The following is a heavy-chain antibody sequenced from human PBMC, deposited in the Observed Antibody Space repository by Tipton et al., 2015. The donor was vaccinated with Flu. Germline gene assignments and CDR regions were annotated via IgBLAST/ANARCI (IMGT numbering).Heavy chain of an antibody. CDR3: ARGDGYNFDY. V-gene: IGHV4-38-2*02. J-gene: IGHJ4*02. CDR2: IYHSGST. Sequence: TLSLTCTVSGYSISSGFYWGWSRQPPGKGLEWIGNIYHSGSTFYNPSLKSRVTISVDTSKNQFSLKLSSVTAADTAAYYCARGDGYNFDYWGQGTLVTVSS. CDR1: GYSISSGFY. D-gene: IGHD5-24*01.